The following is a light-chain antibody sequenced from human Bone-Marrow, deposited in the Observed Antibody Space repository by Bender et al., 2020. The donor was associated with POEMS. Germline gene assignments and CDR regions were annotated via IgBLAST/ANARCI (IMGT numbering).Light chain of an antibody. Sequence: SYELTQPPSVSVSPGQTARITCSGDALTKQYAYWYQQKPGQAPVLVIYKDTERPSGIPERLSGSSSGTTITLIISGVQAEDEADYYCQSADTTGTYVVFGGGTKLTVL. V-gene: IGLV3-25*03. J-gene: IGLJ2*01. CDR3: QSADTTGTYVV. CDR2: KDT. CDR1: ALTKQY.